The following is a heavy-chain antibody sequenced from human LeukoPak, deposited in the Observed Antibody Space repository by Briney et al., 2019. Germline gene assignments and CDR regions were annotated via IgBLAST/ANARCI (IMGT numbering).Heavy chain of an antibody. CDR1: GESFSGFY. CDR2: INHSGST. CDR3: ARAPSSGVVAGTVDY. Sequence: PWETLSLTCAVYGESFSGFYWTWIRQPAGKGLEWIGEINHSGSTNYNPSLKSRVTISVHTSKNQFSLRLSSVTAADTAVYYCARAPSSGVVAGTVDYWGQGTLVTVSS. J-gene: IGHJ4*02. D-gene: IGHD6-19*01. V-gene: IGHV4-34*01.